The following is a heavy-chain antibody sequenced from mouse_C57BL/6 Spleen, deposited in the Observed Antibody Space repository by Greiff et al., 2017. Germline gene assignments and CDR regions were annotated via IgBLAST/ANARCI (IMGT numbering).Heavy chain of an antibody. CDR2: ISSGGSYT. CDR3: ARRGGFYYFDY. V-gene: IGHV5-6*01. J-gene: IGHJ2*01. Sequence: EVQVVESGGDLVKPGGSLKLSCAASGFTFSSYGMSWVRQTPDKRLEWVATISSGGSYTYYPDSVKGRFTISRDNAKNTLYLQMSSLKSEDTAMYYCARRGGFYYFDYWGQGTTLTVSS. CDR1: GFTFSSYG.